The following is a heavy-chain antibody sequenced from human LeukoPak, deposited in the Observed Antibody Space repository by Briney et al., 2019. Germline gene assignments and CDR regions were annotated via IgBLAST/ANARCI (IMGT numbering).Heavy chain of an antibody. V-gene: IGHV3-30*18. CDR3: AKDRGQQWLVDWFDP. D-gene: IGHD6-19*01. Sequence: GGSLRLSCAASGFTFSSYGMHWVRQAPGKGLEWVAVISYDGSNKYYADSVKGRFTISRDNSKNTLYLQMNSLRAEDTAVYYCAKDRGQQWLVDWFDPRGQGTLVTVSS. CDR2: ISYDGSNK. J-gene: IGHJ5*02. CDR1: GFTFSSYG.